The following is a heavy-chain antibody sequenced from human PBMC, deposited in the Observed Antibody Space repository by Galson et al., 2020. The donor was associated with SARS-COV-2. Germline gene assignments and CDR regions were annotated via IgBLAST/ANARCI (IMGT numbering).Heavy chain of an antibody. D-gene: IGHD3-22*01. CDR2: IYPGDSDT. V-gene: IGHV5-51*01. Sequence: GESPQISRTGSGYSFTSYWIGWVRQMPGKGLEWMGIIYPGDSDTRYSPSFQGQVTISADKSISTAYLQWSSLKASDTAMYYCARHGTRGDSSGSSCVNWGQGALVTVSS. J-gene: IGHJ4*02. CDR3: ARHGTRGDSSGSSCVN. CDR1: GYSFTSYW.